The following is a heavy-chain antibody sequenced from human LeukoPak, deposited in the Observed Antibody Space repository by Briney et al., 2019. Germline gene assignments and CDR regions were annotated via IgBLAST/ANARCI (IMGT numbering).Heavy chain of an antibody. J-gene: IGHJ4*02. CDR3: ARARRDGYNKTPDY. CDR2: IYYSGST. D-gene: IGHD5-24*01. V-gene: IGHV4-59*01. CDR1: GGSISSYY. Sequence: PSETLSLTCTVSGGSISSYYWSWIRQPPGKGLEWIGYIYYSGSTKYNPSLKSRVTISVDTSKNQFSLKLSSVTAADTAVYYCARARRDGYNKTPDYWGQGTLVTVSS.